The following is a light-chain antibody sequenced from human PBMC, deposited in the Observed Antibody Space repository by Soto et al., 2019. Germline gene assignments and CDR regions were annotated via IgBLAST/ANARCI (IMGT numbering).Light chain of an antibody. J-gene: IGKJ3*01. CDR2: DAS. CDR3: QKYNSAPRT. V-gene: IGKV1-27*01. CDR1: QGISNY. Sequence: DIQMTQSPSSLSASVGDRVTITCRARQGISNYLAWYQQKPGKVPKLLIYDASTLQSGVPSRFSGSGSGTDFTLTISSLQPEDVATYYCQKYNSAPRTFGPGTKEDIK.